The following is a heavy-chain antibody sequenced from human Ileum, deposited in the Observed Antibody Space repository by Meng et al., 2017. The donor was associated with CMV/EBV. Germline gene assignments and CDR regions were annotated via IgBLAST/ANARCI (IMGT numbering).Heavy chain of an antibody. CDR3: ARGHDFDY. Sequence: GESLKISCAASGFTFDSYSMNWVRQAPGKGLEWVSSLSSSSSYIYYADSVKGRFTISRDNAKSSLYLQLDSLTAEDTAVNYCARGHDFDYWGQGTLVTVSS. CDR2: LSSSSSYI. CDR1: GFTFDSYS. J-gene: IGHJ4*02. V-gene: IGHV3-21*01.